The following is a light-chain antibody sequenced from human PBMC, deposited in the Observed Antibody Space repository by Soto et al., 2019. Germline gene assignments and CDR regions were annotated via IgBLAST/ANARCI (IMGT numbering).Light chain of an antibody. CDR2: ATS. V-gene: IGKV1-39*01. J-gene: IGKJ2*01. CDR3: QQSFDTPFT. Sequence: DIQMTQSPASLSASVGDRVTITCRASQSISSFLNWYQQKPGKAPKFLIYATSSVQSDVPSRFSGSGSGTDFTLTINSLQPEDFATYFCQQSFDTPFTFGQETKLEIK. CDR1: QSISSF.